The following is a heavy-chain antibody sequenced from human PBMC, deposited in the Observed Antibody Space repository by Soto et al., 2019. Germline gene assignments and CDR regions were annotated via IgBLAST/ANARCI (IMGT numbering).Heavy chain of an antibody. J-gene: IGHJ4*02. Sequence: GGSLRLSCAASGFTFSSYAMSWVRQAPGKGLEWVSAISGSGGSTYYADSVKGRFTISRDNSKNTLYLQMNSLRAEDTAVYYCAKDRHYDILTGYLDPYFDYLGQGTLVTVSS. D-gene: IGHD3-9*01. CDR3: AKDRHYDILTGYLDPYFDY. CDR1: GFTFSSYA. CDR2: ISGSGGST. V-gene: IGHV3-23*01.